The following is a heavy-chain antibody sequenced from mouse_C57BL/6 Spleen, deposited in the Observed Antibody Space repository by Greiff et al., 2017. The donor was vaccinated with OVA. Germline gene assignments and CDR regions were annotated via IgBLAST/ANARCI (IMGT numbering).Heavy chain of an antibody. Sequence: QVQLKQPGAELVKPGASVKMSCKASGYTFTSYWITWVKQRPGQGLEWIGDIYPGSGSTNYNEKFKSKATLTVDTSSSTAYMQLSSLTSEDSAVYYCARTVYGSSFYAMDYWGQGTSVTVSS. CDR3: ARTVYGSSFYAMDY. CDR2: IYPGSGST. J-gene: IGHJ4*01. V-gene: IGHV1-55*01. D-gene: IGHD1-1*01. CDR1: GYTFTSYW.